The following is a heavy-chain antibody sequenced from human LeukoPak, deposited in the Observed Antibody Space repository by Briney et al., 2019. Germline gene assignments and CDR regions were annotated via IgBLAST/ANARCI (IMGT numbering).Heavy chain of an antibody. D-gene: IGHD5-12*01. V-gene: IGHV1-2*02. CDR3: ARDTHSGYEFAYDY. CDR1: GYTFTGYY. CDR2: INPNSGGT. Sequence: ASVKVSCKASGYTFTGYYMHWVRQAPGQGLEWMGWINPNSGGTNYAQKFQGRVTMTRDTSISTAYMELSRLRSDDTAVYYCARDTHSGYEFAYDYWGQGTLVTVSS. J-gene: IGHJ4*02.